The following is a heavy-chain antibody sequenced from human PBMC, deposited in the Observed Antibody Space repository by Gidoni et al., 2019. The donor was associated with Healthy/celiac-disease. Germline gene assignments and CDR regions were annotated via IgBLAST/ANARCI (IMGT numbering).Heavy chain of an antibody. J-gene: IGHJ4*02. D-gene: IGHD1-20*01. V-gene: IGHV5-51*01. CDR3: ARQITATAGVWYFDY. Sequence: EVQLVQSGAEVKKPGESLKISCKGSGYSFTSYWLGWVRQMPGKGLEWMGIIYPGDSDTRYSPSFQGQVTISADKSISTAYLQWSSLKASDTAMYYCARQITATAGVWYFDYWGQGTLVTVSS. CDR1: GYSFTSYW. CDR2: IYPGDSDT.